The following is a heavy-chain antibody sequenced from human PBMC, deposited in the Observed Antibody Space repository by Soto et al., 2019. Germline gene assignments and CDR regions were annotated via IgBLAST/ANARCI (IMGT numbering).Heavy chain of an antibody. J-gene: IGHJ4*02. CDR1: GVSSTSFY. CDR2: IFDNGDV. V-gene: IGHV4-59*01. D-gene: IGHD3-16*01. CDR3: ARGWGSKWYYFDS. Sequence: SETLSLTCTVSGVSSTSFYWSWIRQSPGKGLEWIGYIFDNGDVKYNPSLMSRLTMSIGMSKNEFSLRLKSVTAADTAMYYCARGWGSKWYYFDSWGEGTLV.